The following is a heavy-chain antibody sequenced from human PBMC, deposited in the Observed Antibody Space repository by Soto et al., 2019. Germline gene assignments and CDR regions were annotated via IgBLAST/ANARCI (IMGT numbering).Heavy chain of an antibody. J-gene: IGHJ3*02. D-gene: IGHD2-15*01. CDR1: GGSFSGYY. CDR2: INHSGST. V-gene: IGHV4-34*01. CDR3: ARPPGRGYCSGGSCYSLGAFDI. Sequence: SETLSLTCAVYGGSFSGYYWSWIRQPPGKGLEWIGEINHSGSTNYNPSLKSRVTISVDTSKNQFSLKLSSVTAADTAVYYCARPPGRGYCSGGSCYSLGAFDICGQGTMVTVSS.